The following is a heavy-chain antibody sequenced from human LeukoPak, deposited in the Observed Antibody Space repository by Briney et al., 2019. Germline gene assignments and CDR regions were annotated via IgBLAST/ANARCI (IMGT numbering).Heavy chain of an antibody. CDR2: IYSGGST. Sequence: GGSLRLSCAASGFTVSSNYMSWVRQAPGKGLEWVSVIYSGGSTYYADSVKGRFTISRDNSKNTLYLQMNSLRAEDTAVYYCARGSVVVAVTDNWFDPWGQGTLVTVSS. CDR1: GFTVSSNY. CDR3: ARGSVVVAVTDNWFDP. J-gene: IGHJ5*02. V-gene: IGHV3-53*01. D-gene: IGHD2-15*01.